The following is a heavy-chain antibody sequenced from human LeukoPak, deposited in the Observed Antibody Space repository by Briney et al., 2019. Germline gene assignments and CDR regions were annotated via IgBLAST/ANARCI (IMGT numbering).Heavy chain of an antibody. CDR2: INPNSGGT. CDR3: ARDALAYCGGDCYSPLVYFDY. J-gene: IGHJ4*02. CDR1: GYTFTGYY. D-gene: IGHD2-21*02. V-gene: IGHV1-2*02. Sequence: ASVKVSCKASGYTFTGYYMHWVRQAPGQGLEWMGWINPNSGGTNYAQKFQGRVTMTRDTSISTAYMELSRLRSDDTAVYYCARDALAYCGGDCYSPLVYFDYWGQGTLVTVSS.